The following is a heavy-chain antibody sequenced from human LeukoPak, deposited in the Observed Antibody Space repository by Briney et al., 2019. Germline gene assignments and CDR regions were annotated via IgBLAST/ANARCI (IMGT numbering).Heavy chain of an antibody. V-gene: IGHV4-34*01. CDR2: INHSGST. D-gene: IGHD3-10*01. Sequence: SETLSLTCAVYGGSFSGYYWSWIRQPPGKGLEWIGEINHSGSTNYNPSLKSRVTISVDTSKNQFSLKLSSVTAADTAVYYCARGRGVWGQGTLVTVSS. J-gene: IGHJ4*02. CDR3: ARGRGV. CDR1: GGSFSGYY.